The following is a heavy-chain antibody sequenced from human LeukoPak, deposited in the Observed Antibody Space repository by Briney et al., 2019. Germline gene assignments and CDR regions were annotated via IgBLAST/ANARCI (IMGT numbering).Heavy chain of an antibody. CDR3: TTPSSTVTTAHDAFDI. CDR2: IKSKTDGGTT. D-gene: IGHD4-11*01. J-gene: IGHJ3*02. CDR1: GFTFSNAW. V-gene: IGHV3-15*01. Sequence: PGGSLRLSCAASGFTFSNAWMSWVRQAPGKGLEWVGRIKSKTDGGTTDYAAPVKGRFTISRDDSKNTLYLQMNSLKTEDTAVYYCTTPSSTVTTAHDAFDIWGQGTMVTVSS.